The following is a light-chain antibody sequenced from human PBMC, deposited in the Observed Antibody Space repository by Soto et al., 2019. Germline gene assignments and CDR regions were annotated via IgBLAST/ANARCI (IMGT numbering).Light chain of an antibody. Sequence: QSALTQPASVSGSPGQSITISCTGTSSDVGGYNYVSWYQQHPGKAPKLMIYDVSNRPSGVSNRFSGSKSGNTASLTISGLQAEDEDDYYCSSYTRSSTLGVVFGGGTKLTVL. CDR3: SSYTRSSTLGVV. CDR2: DVS. CDR1: SSDVGGYNY. V-gene: IGLV2-14*01. J-gene: IGLJ2*01.